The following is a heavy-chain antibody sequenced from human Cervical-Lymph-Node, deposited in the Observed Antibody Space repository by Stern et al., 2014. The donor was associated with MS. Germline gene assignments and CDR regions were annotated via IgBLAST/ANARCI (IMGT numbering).Heavy chain of an antibody. J-gene: IGHJ6*02. CDR3: ARQGNVDWSPHSYYVMDV. V-gene: IGHV2-5*02. CDR1: GFSIRTSGVG. Sequence: QVTLRESGPTLVKPTETLTLTCSLSGFSIRTSGVGVGWIRQPPGKALEWLALIYSDEDKRYSPSLKGRLTVSQDTSKNQVVLTMTNMDPVDTATYYCARQGNVDWSPHSYYVMDVWGQGTTVTVTS. D-gene: IGHD3-9*01. CDR2: IYSDEDK.